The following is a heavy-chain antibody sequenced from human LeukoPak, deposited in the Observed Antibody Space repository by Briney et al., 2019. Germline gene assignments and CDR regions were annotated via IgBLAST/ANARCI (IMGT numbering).Heavy chain of an antibody. J-gene: IGHJ4*02. V-gene: IGHV4-59*01. D-gene: IGHD6-13*01. CDR1: GGSISSYY. CDR3: ARVTGYVMEDYFDY. Sequence: SETLSLTCTVSGGSISSYYWSWIRQPPGKGLEWIGYIYYSGSTNYNPSLKSRVTISVDTSKNQFSLRLSSVTAADTAVYYCARVTGYVMEDYFDYWGQGTLVTVSP. CDR2: IYYSGST.